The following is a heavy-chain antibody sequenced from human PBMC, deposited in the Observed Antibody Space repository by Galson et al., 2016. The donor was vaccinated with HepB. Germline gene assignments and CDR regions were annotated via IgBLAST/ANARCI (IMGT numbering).Heavy chain of an antibody. CDR1: GFTFSSYS. V-gene: IGHV3-21*01. Sequence: SLRLSCAASGFTFSSYSMIWVRQAPGKGLEWVSSISSSSIYIYYADSVTGRFTISRDNAKNSLYLQMNSLRAEDTAVYYCARDLGGYGGYWGQGTLVTVSS. D-gene: IGHD5-12*01. CDR2: ISSSSIYI. J-gene: IGHJ4*02. CDR3: ARDLGGYGGY.